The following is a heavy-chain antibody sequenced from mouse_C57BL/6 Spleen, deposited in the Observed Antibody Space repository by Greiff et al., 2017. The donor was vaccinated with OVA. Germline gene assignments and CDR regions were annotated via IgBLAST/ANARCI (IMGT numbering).Heavy chain of an antibody. CDR2: IDPENGDT. J-gene: IGHJ3*01. D-gene: IGHD2-1*01. Sequence: EVQLQQSGAELVRPGASVKLSCTASGFNIKDDYMHWVKQRPEQGLEWIGWIDPENGDTEYASKFQGKATITADTSSNTAYLQLSSLTSEDTAVYYCTTLYQTFADWGQGTLVTVSA. V-gene: IGHV14-4*01. CDR1: GFNIKDDY. CDR3: TTLYQTFAD.